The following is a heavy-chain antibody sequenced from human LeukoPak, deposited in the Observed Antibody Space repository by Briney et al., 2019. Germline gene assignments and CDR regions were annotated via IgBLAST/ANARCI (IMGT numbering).Heavy chain of an antibody. V-gene: IGHV1-2*02. J-gene: IGHJ6*02. D-gene: IGHD2/OR15-2a*01. CDR3: VRDPIVQAGYYYGMDV. Sequence: GSSVKVSCKASGYTFTAYYMHWVRQPPRQGLEWMGWINPNSGATNYAQNFHGRVTMTADTSISTAYLDLSRLRSDDSAVYSCVRDPIVQAGYYYGMDVWGQGTTVTVSS. CDR1: GYTFTAYY. CDR2: INPNSGAT.